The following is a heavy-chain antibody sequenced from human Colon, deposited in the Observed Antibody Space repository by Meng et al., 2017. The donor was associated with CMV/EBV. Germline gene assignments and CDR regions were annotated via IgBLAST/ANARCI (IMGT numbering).Heavy chain of an antibody. V-gene: IGHV2-5*02. Sequence: QIHLKESTPTLWKPTPAPPVTCTLSGFSPNPRELGGGWTRQPPGKALEWLALIYWDDDKRYSPSLKSRLTITKDTSKNQVVLTMTNMDPVDTGTYYCAYSRGSSGWAFDYWGQGTLVTVSS. D-gene: IGHD6-19*01. CDR1: GFSPNPRELG. J-gene: IGHJ4*02. CDR3: AYSRGSSGWAFDY. CDR2: IYWDDDK.